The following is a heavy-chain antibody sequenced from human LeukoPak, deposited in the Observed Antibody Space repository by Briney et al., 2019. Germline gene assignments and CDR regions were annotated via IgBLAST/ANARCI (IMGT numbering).Heavy chain of an antibody. Sequence: GGSLRLSCAASGFTFDDYAMHWVRQAPGKGLEWVSGISWNSGSIGYADSVKGRFTISRDNAKNSLYLQMNSLRAEDTASYYCAKDLHYDSSGSVFDYWGQGTLVTVSS. CDR3: AKDLHYDSSGSVFDY. J-gene: IGHJ4*02. CDR2: ISWNSGSI. V-gene: IGHV3-9*01. D-gene: IGHD3-22*01. CDR1: GFTFDDYA.